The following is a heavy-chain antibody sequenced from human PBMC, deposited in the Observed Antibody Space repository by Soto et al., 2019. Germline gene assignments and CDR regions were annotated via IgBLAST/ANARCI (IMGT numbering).Heavy chain of an antibody. D-gene: IGHD6-19*01. CDR3: AKGKSYSSGWYYFDY. CDR2: ISWNSGSI. Sequence: VQLVESGGGLVQPGRSLRLSCAASGFTFDDDAMHWVRQAPGKGLEWVSGISWNSGSIGYADSVKGRFTISRDNAKNSLYLQMNSLRAEDTALYYCAKGKSYSSGWYYFDYWGQGTLVTVSS. J-gene: IGHJ4*02. V-gene: IGHV3-9*01. CDR1: GFTFDDDA.